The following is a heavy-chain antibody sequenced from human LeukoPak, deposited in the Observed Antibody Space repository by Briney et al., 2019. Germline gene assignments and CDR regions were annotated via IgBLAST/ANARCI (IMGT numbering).Heavy chain of an antibody. D-gene: IGHD2-15*01. CDR3: AKVRVGTAHFDY. J-gene: IGHJ4*02. CDR1: GFTFSNYG. Sequence: TGGSLRLSCAASGFTFSNYGMHWVRQAPGKGLEWVVVISHDGSNNNYADSAKGRFTISRDNSKNTLYLQMNSLRPEDTAVYYCAKVRVGTAHFDYWGQGTLVTVSS. V-gene: IGHV3-30*18. CDR2: ISHDGSNN.